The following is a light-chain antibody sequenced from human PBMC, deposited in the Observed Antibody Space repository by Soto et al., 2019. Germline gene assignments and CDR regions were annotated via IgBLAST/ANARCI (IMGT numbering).Light chain of an antibody. V-gene: IGKV3-20*01. CDR2: RAS. CDR1: QSISGNY. Sequence: EIVLTQSPGTLSLSPGERATLSCWASQSISGNYLAWYRLKSGQAPRLLIYRASSRATGIPDRFSGSGSGTDFTLTISRLEPEDFALYYCQHYGSSPRTFGQGTRVDIK. J-gene: IGKJ1*01. CDR3: QHYGSSPRT.